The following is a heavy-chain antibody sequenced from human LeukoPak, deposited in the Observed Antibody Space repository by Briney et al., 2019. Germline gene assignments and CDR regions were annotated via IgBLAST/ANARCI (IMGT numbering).Heavy chain of an antibody. CDR3: AVCSSTSCPDY. V-gene: IGHV3-21*01. Sequence: GGSLRLSCAASGFSFSSYTMHWVRQAPGEGLEWVSSISSGGSNVFYGDSLKRRFTISRDNAKNSLHLQMNSLRVEDTAIYFCAVCSSTSCPDYWGQGTLVTVSS. CDR2: ISSGGSNV. D-gene: IGHD2-2*01. CDR1: GFSFSSYT. J-gene: IGHJ4*02.